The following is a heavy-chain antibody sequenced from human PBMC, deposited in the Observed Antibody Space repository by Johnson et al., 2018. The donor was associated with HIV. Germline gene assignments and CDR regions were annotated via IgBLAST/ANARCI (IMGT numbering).Heavy chain of an antibody. V-gene: IGHV3-20*04. CDR3: ARTTRYFDCDAFDI. CDR1: GFTVSSDY. CDR2: INWNGGST. Sequence: VQLVESGGGLVQPGGSLRLSCAASGFTVSSDYMNWVRQAPGQGLEWVSGINWNGGSTGYADSVKGRFTISRDNAKNSLYLQMNSLRAEDTALYYCARTTRYFDCDAFDIWGRGTMVTVSS. D-gene: IGHD3-9*01. J-gene: IGHJ3*02.